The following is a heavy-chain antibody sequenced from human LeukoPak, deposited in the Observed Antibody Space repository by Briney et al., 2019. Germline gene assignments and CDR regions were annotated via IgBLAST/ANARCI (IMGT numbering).Heavy chain of an antibody. D-gene: IGHD2-21*01. CDR3: ARGARADWYYYYYYMDV. V-gene: IGHV1-2*02. CDR2: INPNSGGT. CDR1: GYTFTGYY. Sequence: ASVKVSCKASGYTFTGYYMHWVRQAPGQGLEWMGWINPNSGGTNYAQKFQGRVTMTRDTSISTAYMELSRLRSDDTAVYYCARGARADWYYYYYYMDVWGKGTTVTVSS. J-gene: IGHJ6*03.